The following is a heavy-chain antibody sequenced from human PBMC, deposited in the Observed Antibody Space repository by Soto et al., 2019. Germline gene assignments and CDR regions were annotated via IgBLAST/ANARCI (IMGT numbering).Heavy chain of an antibody. D-gene: IGHD6-19*01. J-gene: IGHJ4*02. CDR3: ARFFGSGFDY. V-gene: IGHV3-48*02. CDR1: GFTFSTDS. CDR2: ISTSGATR. Sequence: EVQLVESGGGLVQPGGSLRLSCVASGFTFSTDSMNWVRQATGKGLEWVAHISTSGATRYYADSVKGRFTISRDNAKTSLYLQMYSLRNEDTAVYYCARFFGSGFDYWGQGTLVTVSS.